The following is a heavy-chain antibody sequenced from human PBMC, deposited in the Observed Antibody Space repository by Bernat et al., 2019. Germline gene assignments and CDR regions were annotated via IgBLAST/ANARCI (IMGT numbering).Heavy chain of an antibody. CDR3: AKDVRWKAVAGSLGGY. Sequence: QVQLVESGGGVVQPGRSLRLSCAASGFTFSSYGMHWVRQAPGKGLEWVAVISYDGSNKYYADSMKGRFTISRDNSKNTLYLQMNSLRAEDTAVYYCAKDVRWKAVAGSLGGYWGQGTLVTVSS. D-gene: IGHD6-19*01. CDR2: ISYDGSNK. J-gene: IGHJ4*02. V-gene: IGHV3-30*18. CDR1: GFTFSSYG.